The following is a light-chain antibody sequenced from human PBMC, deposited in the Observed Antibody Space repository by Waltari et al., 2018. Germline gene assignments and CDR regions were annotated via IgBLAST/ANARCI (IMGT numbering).Light chain of an antibody. J-gene: IGKJ1*01. Sequence: EIALTQSPGTLSLSVGERATVSCRASESVSRALAWYQQKPGLAPRLLIYGASTRATGIPDRFSGRGSGTDFSLTISRLEPDDFAVYYCQHYLRLPVTFGQGTTVEI. V-gene: IGKV3-20*01. CDR2: GAS. CDR3: QHYLRLPVT. CDR1: ESVSRA.